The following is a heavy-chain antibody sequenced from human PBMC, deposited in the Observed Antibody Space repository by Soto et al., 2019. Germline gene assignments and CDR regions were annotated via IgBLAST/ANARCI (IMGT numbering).Heavy chain of an antibody. Sequence: QITLKESGPTLVKPTQTLTLTCIFSGFSLSTNGVGVGWIRQPPGKALEWLALIYWDDDKRYSPSLNSRLAITKDTSKNQVVLTMTNMDPVDTATYYCARHYSGSYLSYWGQGTLVTVSS. J-gene: IGHJ4*02. CDR1: GFSLSTNGVG. D-gene: IGHD1-26*01. V-gene: IGHV2-5*02. CDR3: ARHYSGSYLSY. CDR2: IYWDDDK.